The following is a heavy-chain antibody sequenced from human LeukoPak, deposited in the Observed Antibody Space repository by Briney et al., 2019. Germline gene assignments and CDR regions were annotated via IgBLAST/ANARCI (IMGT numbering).Heavy chain of an antibody. CDR2: ISYDGSNK. J-gene: IGHJ4*02. D-gene: IGHD6-19*01. V-gene: IGHV3-30*18. CDR1: GFTFSSYG. Sequence: GGSLRLSCAASGFTFSSYGMHWVRQAPGKGLEWVAVISYDGSNKYYADSVKGRFTISRDDSKNTLYLQMNSLRAEDTAVYYCAKDYGSGWYFDYWGQGTLVTVFS. CDR3: AKDYGSGWYFDY.